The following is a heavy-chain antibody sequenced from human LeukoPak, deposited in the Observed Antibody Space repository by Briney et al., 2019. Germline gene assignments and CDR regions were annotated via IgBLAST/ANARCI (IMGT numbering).Heavy chain of an antibody. CDR2: ISGSGGST. CDR1: GFTFSSYA. Sequence: GGSLRLSCAASGFTFSSYAMSWVRQAPGKGLEWVSAISGSGGSTYYADSVKGRFTISRDNSKNTLYLQMNSLRAEDTAVYYCAKMLWYYYDSSGYPEYFQHWGQGTLVTVSS. J-gene: IGHJ1*01. D-gene: IGHD3-22*01. V-gene: IGHV3-23*01. CDR3: AKMLWYYYDSSGYPEYFQH.